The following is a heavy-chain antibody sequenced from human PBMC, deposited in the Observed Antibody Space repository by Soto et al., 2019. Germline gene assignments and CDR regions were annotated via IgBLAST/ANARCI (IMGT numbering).Heavy chain of an antibody. CDR2: IYWDDDK. D-gene: IGHD2-21*01. CDR1: GFSLSTSGVG. J-gene: IGHJ3*02. CDR3: AHSRTPLKIPIDAFDI. Sequence: QITLKESGPTLVKPTQTLTLTCTFSGFSLSTSGVGVGWIRQPPGKALEWLALIYWDDDKRYSPSLKSRLTITKDTSKNQVVLTMTNIDPVDTATYYCAHSRTPLKIPIDAFDIWGQGTMVTVSS. V-gene: IGHV2-5*02.